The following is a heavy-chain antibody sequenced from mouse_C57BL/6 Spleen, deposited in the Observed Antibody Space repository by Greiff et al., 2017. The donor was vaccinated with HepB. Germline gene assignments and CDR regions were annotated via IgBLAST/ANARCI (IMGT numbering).Heavy chain of an antibody. CDR1: GYTFTSYW. Sequence: VQLQQSGAELVKPGASVKMSCKASGYTFTSYWITWVKQRPGQGLEWIGDIYPGSGSTNYNEKFKSKATLTVDTSSSTAYMQLSSLTSEDSAVYYCARSLLREDYFDYWGQGTTLTVSS. CDR2: IYPGSGST. CDR3: ARSLLREDYFDY. J-gene: IGHJ2*01. V-gene: IGHV1-55*01. D-gene: IGHD1-1*01.